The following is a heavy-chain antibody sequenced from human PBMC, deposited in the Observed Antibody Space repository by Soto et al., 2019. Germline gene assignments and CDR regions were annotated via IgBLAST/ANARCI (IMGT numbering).Heavy chain of an antibody. CDR1: GGSNSNYY. D-gene: IGHD3-10*01. CDR2: IYYSGSTTT. CDR3: ARSPSVVRGGIYWFDS. Sequence: PSETLSLTCTVTGGSNSNYYWSWIRQPPGKGLEWIGHIYYSGSTTTNYNPSLMSRVTISLDTSKNRFSLNLSSVTAADTAVYYCARSPSVVRGGIYWFDSWGQGTLVTVSS. V-gene: IGHV4-59*08. J-gene: IGHJ5*01.